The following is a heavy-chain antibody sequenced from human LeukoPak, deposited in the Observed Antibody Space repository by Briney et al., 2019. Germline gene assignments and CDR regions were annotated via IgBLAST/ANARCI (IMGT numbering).Heavy chain of an antibody. J-gene: IGHJ3*01. CDR3: TRDESFDV. V-gene: IGHV3-21*01. CDR2: IATSTPYI. CDR1: GFTFSYYN. Sequence: GGSLRLSCAASGFTFSYYNMNWVRQAPGKGLEWVSSIATSTPYIHYADSVKGRFTISRDIAKNSLHLQMNSPRVDDTAVYYCTRDESFDVWGQGTIVIVSS.